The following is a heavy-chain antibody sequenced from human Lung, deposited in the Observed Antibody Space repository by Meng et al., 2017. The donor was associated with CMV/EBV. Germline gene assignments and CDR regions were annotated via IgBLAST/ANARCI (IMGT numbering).Heavy chain of an antibody. V-gene: IGHV3-30-3*01. Sequence: QVGVVESGGGVVQPGRALRLSCAASGFTFSSYAMHWVRQAPGKGLEWVAVISYDGSNKYYADSVKGRFTISRDNSKNTLYLQMNSLRAEDTAVYYCAHGGGDCWGQGTLVTVSS. D-gene: IGHD2-15*01. CDR1: GFTFSSYA. CDR3: AHGGGDC. CDR2: ISYDGSNK. J-gene: IGHJ4*02.